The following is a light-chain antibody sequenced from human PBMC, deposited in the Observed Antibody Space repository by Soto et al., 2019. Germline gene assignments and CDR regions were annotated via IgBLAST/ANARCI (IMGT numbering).Light chain of an antibody. CDR3: QLYDNSLYT. Sequence: ESVLTQSPGTLSLSPGERATLSCRASQSISSSYLAWYQQKPGQAPRLLIYGASTRATGVPDRFSGSGSGTDFTLTFSRLEPEEFAVYYCQLYDNSLYTFGQGTKLEIK. V-gene: IGKV3-20*01. CDR2: GAS. CDR1: QSISSSY. J-gene: IGKJ2*01.